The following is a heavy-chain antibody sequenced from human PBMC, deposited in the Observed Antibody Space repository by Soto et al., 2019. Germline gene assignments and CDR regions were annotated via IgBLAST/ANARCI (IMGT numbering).Heavy chain of an antibody. J-gene: IGHJ4*02. V-gene: IGHV3-30*18. CDR1: GFTFSSYV. D-gene: IGHD3-3*01. CDR3: ANPPYDDFWSGYYN. Sequence: QVQLVESGGGVVQPGRSLRLSCAASGFTFSSYVMHWVRQAPGKGLEWVAVISYDGSNKYYADSVKGRFTISRDNCKNTRYPQMNSLRAEDTAVYYWANPPYDDFWSGYYNWGQGTLVTVSS. CDR2: ISYDGSNK.